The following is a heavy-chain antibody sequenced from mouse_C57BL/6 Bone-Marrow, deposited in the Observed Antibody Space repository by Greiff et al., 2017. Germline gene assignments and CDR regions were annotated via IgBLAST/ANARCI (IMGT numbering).Heavy chain of an antibody. CDR3: ARLPIPTVVGFDY. Sequence: EVQLVESGGDLVKPGGSLKLSCAASGFTFSSYGMSWVRQTPDKRLEWVATISSGGSYTYYPDSVKGRFTISRDNAKNTLYLQMSSLKSEDTAMYYCARLPIPTVVGFDYWGQGTTLTVSS. V-gene: IGHV5-6*01. D-gene: IGHD1-1*01. CDR2: ISSGGSYT. CDR1: GFTFSSYG. J-gene: IGHJ2*01.